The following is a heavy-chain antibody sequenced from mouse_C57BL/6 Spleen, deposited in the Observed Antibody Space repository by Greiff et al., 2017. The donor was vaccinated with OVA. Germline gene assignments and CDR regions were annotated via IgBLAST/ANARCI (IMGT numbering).Heavy chain of an antibody. CDR2: ISSGSSTI. J-gene: IGHJ4*01. CDR1: GFTFSDYG. D-gene: IGHD1-1*01. V-gene: IGHV5-17*01. Sequence: EVQGVESGGGLVKPGGSLKLSCAASGFTFSDYGMHWVRQAPEKGLEWVAYISSGSSTIYYADTVKGRFTISRDNAKNTLFLQMTRLRSEDTAMYYCARGVFTTVVDYYAMDYWGQGTSVTVSS. CDR3: ARGVFTTVVDYYAMDY.